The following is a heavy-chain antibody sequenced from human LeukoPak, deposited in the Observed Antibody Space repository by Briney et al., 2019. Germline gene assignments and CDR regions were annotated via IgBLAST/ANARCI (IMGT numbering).Heavy chain of an antibody. Sequence: GGSLRLSCAASGFTFSSYGMHWVRQAPGKGLEWVAVISYDGSNKYYADSVKGRFTISRDNSKNTLYLQMNSLRAEDTAVYYCVWAAAGTDRTDYYYYGMDVWGQGTTVTVSS. CDR2: ISYDGSNK. CDR1: GFTFSSYG. V-gene: IGHV3-30*03. J-gene: IGHJ6*02. CDR3: VWAAAGTDRTDYYYYGMDV. D-gene: IGHD6-13*01.